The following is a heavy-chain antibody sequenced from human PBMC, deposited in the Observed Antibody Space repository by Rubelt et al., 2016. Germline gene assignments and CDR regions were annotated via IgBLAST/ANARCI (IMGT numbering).Heavy chain of an antibody. V-gene: IGHV4-34*01. CDR3: ARGTLLRGTYDY. D-gene: IGHD3-16*01. CDR1: GGSFSGYY. Sequence: QVQLQQWGAGLLKPSETLSLTCAVYGGSFSGYYWSWIRQPPGKGLEWIGEINHSGSTNYNPSLKSRFTISVDTSKNQFSLKLSSVTAADTAVYYCARGTLLRGTYDYWGQGTLVTVSS. CDR2: INHSGST. J-gene: IGHJ4*02.